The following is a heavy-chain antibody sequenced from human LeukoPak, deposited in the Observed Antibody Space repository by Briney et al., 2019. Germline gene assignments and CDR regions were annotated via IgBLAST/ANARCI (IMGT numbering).Heavy chain of an antibody. Sequence: GGSLRLSRAASGFTFSDYYMSWIRQAPGKGLEWVSYISSSSSYTNYADSVKGRFTISRDNAKNSLYLQMNSLRAEDTAVYYCARGGGSYYPPEDWGQGTLVTVSS. D-gene: IGHD1-26*01. J-gene: IGHJ4*02. CDR1: GFTFSDYY. CDR2: ISSSSSYT. CDR3: ARGGGSYYPPED. V-gene: IGHV3-11*05.